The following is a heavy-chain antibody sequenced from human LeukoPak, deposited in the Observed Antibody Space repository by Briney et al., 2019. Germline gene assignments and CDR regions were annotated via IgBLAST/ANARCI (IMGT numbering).Heavy chain of an antibody. D-gene: IGHD3-9*01. CDR3: VKDWHILTGRNCFDP. V-gene: IGHV1-18*01. CDR2: ISAYNGDT. CDR1: GYTFTSYG. J-gene: IGHJ5*02. Sequence: ASVKVSCKASGYTFTSYGISWVRQAPGQGLEWMGRISAYNGDTNYAQKFQGRVTMSTDTSTSTAYMELRSLRFDDTAIYYCVKDWHILTGRNCFDPWGQGTLVTVSS.